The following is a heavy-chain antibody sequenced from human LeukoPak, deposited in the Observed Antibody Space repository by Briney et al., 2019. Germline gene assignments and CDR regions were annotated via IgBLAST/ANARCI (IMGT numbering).Heavy chain of an antibody. V-gene: IGHV1-46*03. J-gene: IGHJ4*02. CDR1: GYTFTGYY. CDR2: INPSGGST. CDR3: ARDPIRGYSYGKQLDY. Sequence: GASVKVSCKASGYTFTGYYMHWVRQAPGQGLEWMGIINPSGGSTSYAQKFQGRVTMTRDTSTSTVYMELSSLRSEDTAVYYCARDPIRGYSYGKQLDYWGQGTLVTISS. D-gene: IGHD5-18*01.